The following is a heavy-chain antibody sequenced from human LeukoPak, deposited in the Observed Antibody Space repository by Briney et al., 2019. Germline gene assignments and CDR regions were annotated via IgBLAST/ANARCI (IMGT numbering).Heavy chain of an antibody. CDR2: IYPGDSDT. Sequence: GESLKISCKGSGYSFTNYWIGWVRQMPGKGLEWMGIIYPGDSDTRYGPSFQGQVTISVDKSISSAYLQWSNLKASDTAMYFCARVSRYSGYEGDAFDIWGQGTMVTVSS. CDR1: GYSFTNYW. J-gene: IGHJ3*02. D-gene: IGHD5-12*01. CDR3: ARVSRYSGYEGDAFDI. V-gene: IGHV5-51*01.